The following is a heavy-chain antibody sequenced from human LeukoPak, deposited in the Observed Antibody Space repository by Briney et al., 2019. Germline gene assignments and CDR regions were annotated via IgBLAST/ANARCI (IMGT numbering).Heavy chain of an antibody. J-gene: IGHJ4*02. Sequence: PGPTLSHPPPPLTLTSTFSGFSLGTTGAGVGWIRQPPGKVLEWLSLICWDEDKRYSPSLKSRLTITKDTSKNQVVLTMSNMDPVDTATYYCTHRLRYSYGYDYFDYWGQGTLVTVSS. D-gene: IGHD5-18*01. V-gene: IGHV2-5*02. CDR1: GFSLGTTGAG. CDR3: THRLRYSYGYDYFDY. CDR2: ICWDEDK.